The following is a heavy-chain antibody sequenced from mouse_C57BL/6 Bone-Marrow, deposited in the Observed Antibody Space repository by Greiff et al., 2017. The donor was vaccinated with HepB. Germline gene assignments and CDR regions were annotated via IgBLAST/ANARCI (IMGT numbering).Heavy chain of an antibody. CDR2: INPNNGGT. J-gene: IGHJ2*01. CDR1: GYTFTDYY. CDR3: ARGPFTTVVEGPY. Sequence: VQLQQSGPELVKPGASVKISCKASGYTFTDYYMNWVKQSHGKSLEWIGDINPNNGGTSYNQKFKGKATLTVDKSSSTAYMELRSLTSEDSAVYYCARGPFTTVVEGPYWGQGTTLTVSS. V-gene: IGHV1-26*01. D-gene: IGHD1-1*01.